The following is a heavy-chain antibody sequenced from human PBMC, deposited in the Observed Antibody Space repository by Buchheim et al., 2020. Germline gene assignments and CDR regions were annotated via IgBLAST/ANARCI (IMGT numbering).Heavy chain of an antibody. Sequence: QVQLQESGPGLVKPSGTLSLTCGVSGGSLSSSDWWSWVRQSPGKGLEWIGEISHSGSANYNPSLESRVTISLDKANNQVFLKLSSVTAAGTAVYYCKGAEGSEYWGQGSL. CDR3: KGAEGSEY. D-gene: IGHD1-14*01. CDR2: ISHSGSA. V-gene: IGHV4-4*02. CDR1: GGSLSSSDW. J-gene: IGHJ4*02.